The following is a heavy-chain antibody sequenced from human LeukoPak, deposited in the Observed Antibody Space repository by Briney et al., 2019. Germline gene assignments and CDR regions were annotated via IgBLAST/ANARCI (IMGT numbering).Heavy chain of an antibody. CDR2: IYYSGST. CDR3: ARGYYYDSSGYPTPWY. J-gene: IGHJ4*02. V-gene: IGHV4-30-4*08. Sequence: SETLSLTCTVSGGSISSGDYYWSWIRQPPGKGLEWIGYIYYSGSTYYTPSLKSRVTTSVDTSKNQFCLKLSSVTAADTAVYYCARGYYYDSSGYPTPWYWGQGTLVTVSS. CDR1: GGSISSGDYY. D-gene: IGHD3-22*01.